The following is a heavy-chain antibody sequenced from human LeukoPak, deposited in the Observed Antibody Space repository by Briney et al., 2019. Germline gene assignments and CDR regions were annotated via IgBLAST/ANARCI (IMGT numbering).Heavy chain of an antibody. CDR3: AKDESTSPYFYYYMDV. CDR2: ISWNSGSI. CDR1: GFSFDDHA. D-gene: IGHD2-2*01. V-gene: IGHV3-9*01. Sequence: GRSLRLSCAASGFSFDDHAMHWVRQAPGKGLEWVSGISWNSGSIGYADSVKGRFTISRDNAKNSLYLQMNSLRAKDTALYYCAKDESTSPYFYYYMDVWGKGTTVTVSS. J-gene: IGHJ6*03.